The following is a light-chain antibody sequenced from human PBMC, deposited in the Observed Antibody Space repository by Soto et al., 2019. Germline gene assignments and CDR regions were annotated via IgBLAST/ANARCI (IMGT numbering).Light chain of an antibody. Sequence: QSDLTQPPSASGSPGQPVTISCTGTSSDVGGYNYVSWYQQHPGKAPKLMIYEVSKRPSGVPDRFSGSKSGNTASLTVSGLQADDESDYYCSSYAVSNNCAFGTWT. CDR1: SSDVGGYNY. V-gene: IGLV2-8*01. CDR2: EVS. CDR3: SSYAVSNNCA. J-gene: IGLJ1*01.